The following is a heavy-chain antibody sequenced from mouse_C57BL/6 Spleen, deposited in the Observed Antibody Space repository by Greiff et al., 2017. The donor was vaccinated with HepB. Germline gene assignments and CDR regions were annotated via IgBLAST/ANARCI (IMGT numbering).Heavy chain of an antibody. D-gene: IGHD2-3*01. CDR1: GFTFSSYA. V-gene: IGHV5-4*01. CDR3: ARRGVYDGYPFDY. CDR2: ISDGGSYT. J-gene: IGHJ2*01. Sequence: EVQRVESGGGLVKPGGSLKLSCAASGFTFSSYAMSWVRQTPEKRLEWVATISDGGSYTYYPDNVKGRFTISRDNAKNNLYLQMSHLKSEDTAMYYCARRGVYDGYPFDYWGQGTTLTVSS.